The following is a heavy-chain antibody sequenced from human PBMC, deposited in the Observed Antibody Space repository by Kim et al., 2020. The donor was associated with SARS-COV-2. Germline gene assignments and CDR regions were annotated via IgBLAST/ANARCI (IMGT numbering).Heavy chain of an antibody. CDR3: ARSPPYSKISGDWFDP. J-gene: IGHJ5*02. CDR2: INPNSGGT. D-gene: IGHD6-13*01. V-gene: IGHV1-2*06. CDR1: GYTFTGYY. Sequence: ASVKVSCKASGYTFTGYYMHWVRQAPGQGLEWMGRINPNSGGTNYAQKFQGRVTMTRDTSISTAYMELSRLRSDDTAVYYCARSPPYSKISGDWFDPWGQGTLVTVSS.